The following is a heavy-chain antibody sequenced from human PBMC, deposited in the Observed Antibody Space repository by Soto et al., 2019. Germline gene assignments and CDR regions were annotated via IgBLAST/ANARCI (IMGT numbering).Heavy chain of an antibody. V-gene: IGHV3-30-3*01. J-gene: IGHJ4*02. CDR3: ARDKDQYDFWGGTLDS. CDR1: NFVFSVYS. Sequence: QLVESGGGVVQPERSLKLSCTASNFVFSVYSLHWVRQAPGKGLEWVALISYDGGNKYYADSVKGRFTISRDNSKNTLYLQMNSLRREDTAVYYCARDKDQYDFWGGTLDSWGQGTPVTVSS. D-gene: IGHD3-3*01. CDR2: ISYDGGNK.